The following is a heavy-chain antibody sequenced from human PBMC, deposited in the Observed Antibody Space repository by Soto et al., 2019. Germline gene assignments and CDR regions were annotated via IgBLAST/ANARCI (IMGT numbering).Heavy chain of an antibody. V-gene: IGHV1-69*13. J-gene: IGHJ4*02. CDR1: GCTFSSYA. CDR3: ARDLAKGGGSAGFDY. D-gene: IGHD1-26*01. CDR2: IIPIFGTA. Sequence: SVKVSCKASGCTFSSYAISWVRQAPGQGLEWMGGIIPIFGTANYAQKFQGRVTITADESTSTAYMELSSLRSEDTAVYYCARDLAKGGGSAGFDYWGQGTLVTVSS.